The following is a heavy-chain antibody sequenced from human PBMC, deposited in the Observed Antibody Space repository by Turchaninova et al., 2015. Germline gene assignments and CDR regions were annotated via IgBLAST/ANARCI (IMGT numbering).Heavy chain of an antibody. CDR1: GFTSTAYY. D-gene: IGHD2-21*01. CDR2: LNPTSGET. V-gene: IGHV1-2*01. Sequence: QVQLVQSGAEVKTPGASVQVSCPPSGFTSTAYYIHWVQQPPPQWLVWGGGLNPTSGETTQRKEVRGSKAKTRNKTKKTADKDLNRRATDGTGTCYCGRARAGRGDRGGACGERCEDSDNWCQGRMVTVSS. J-gene: IGHJ3*02. CDR3: GRARAGRGDRGGACGERCEDSDN.